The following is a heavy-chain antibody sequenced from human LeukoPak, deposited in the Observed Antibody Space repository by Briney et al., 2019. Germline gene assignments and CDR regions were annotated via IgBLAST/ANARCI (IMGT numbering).Heavy chain of an antibody. CDR1: GFTFSSYG. J-gene: IGHJ4*02. V-gene: IGHV3-23*01. D-gene: IGHD4-23*01. CDR3: ARNYRVQTVVTSLDY. CDR2: ISGSGGNT. Sequence: PGGSLRLSCAASGFTFSSYGMNWVRQAPGKGLEWVSVISGSGGNTYYADSVKGRFTISRDNSKSTLYLQMSSLRAEDTAVYYCARNYRVQTVVTSLDYWGQGTLVTVSS.